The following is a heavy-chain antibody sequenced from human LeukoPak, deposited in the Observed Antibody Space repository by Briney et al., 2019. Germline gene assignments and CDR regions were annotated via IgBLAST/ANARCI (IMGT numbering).Heavy chain of an antibody. CDR1: GFTFSSYA. V-gene: IGHV3-23*01. D-gene: IGHD2-2*01. CDR2: ISGSGGST. CDR3: ARVRSGYCSGTSCPHGPFDI. Sequence: GGSLRLSCAASGFTFSSYAMSWVRQAPGKGLEWVSAISGSGGSTYYADSVKGRFTISRDNSKNTLYLQMNSLRAEDTAVYYCARVRSGYCSGTSCPHGPFDIWGQGTMVTVSS. J-gene: IGHJ3*02.